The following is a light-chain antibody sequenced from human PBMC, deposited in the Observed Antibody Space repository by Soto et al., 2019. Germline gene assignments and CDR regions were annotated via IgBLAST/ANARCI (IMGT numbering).Light chain of an antibody. CDR1: SSDVGGYNY. Sequence: QSALTQPASVSGSPGQSITIACTGTSSDVGGYNYVSWYQQHPGKAPKLMIYEVSNRPSGVSNRFSGSKSGNTASLTISGLQAEDEADYYCGSYTSSSTLYVFGTGTKV. V-gene: IGLV2-14*01. CDR3: GSYTSSSTLYV. CDR2: EVS. J-gene: IGLJ1*01.